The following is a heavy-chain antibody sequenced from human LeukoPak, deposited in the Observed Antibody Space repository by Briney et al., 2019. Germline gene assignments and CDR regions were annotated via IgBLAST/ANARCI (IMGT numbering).Heavy chain of an antibody. CDR1: GGSFSSEA. CDR3: GKKEGDCGGGSCYSIDY. CDR2: IIPIFGTA. D-gene: IGHD2-15*01. V-gene: IGHV1-69*05. Sequence: SVKVSCKAFGGSFSSEAISWVRQAPGQGLEWMGGIIPIFGTANYAQKFQGRVTITTDESTSTAYMEVSSLRSEDTAVDYCGKKEGDCGGGSCYSIDYWGQGTLVTVSS. J-gene: IGHJ4*02.